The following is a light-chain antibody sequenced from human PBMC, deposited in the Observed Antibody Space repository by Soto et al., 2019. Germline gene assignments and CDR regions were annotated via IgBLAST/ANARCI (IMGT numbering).Light chain of an antibody. CDR1: QSVSNY. CDR3: QQRSNWPPLT. Sequence: EIVLTQSPATLSLSPGDRATLSCRASQSVSNYLAWYQQKPGQAPRLLIYDASNRATGSPARFSGSGSGTDFTLTISSLEPEDFAVYYCQQRSNWPPLTFGQGTRLEIK. V-gene: IGKV3-11*01. CDR2: DAS. J-gene: IGKJ5*01.